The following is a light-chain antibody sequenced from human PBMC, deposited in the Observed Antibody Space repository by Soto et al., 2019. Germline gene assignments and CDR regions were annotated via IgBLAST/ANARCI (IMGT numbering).Light chain of an antibody. Sequence: EIVLTQSPGTLSLSPGERATLSCRASQSVGSTFLAWYQQKPGQAPRLLIYGVSTRATGIPDSFFGSWSGTDVILSLSSLQPEYFAVFVCGQLPSAPPLPFRQGTKVEIK. CDR2: GVS. CDR3: GQLPSAPPLP. CDR1: QSVGSTF. V-gene: IGKV3-20*01. J-gene: IGKJ1*01.